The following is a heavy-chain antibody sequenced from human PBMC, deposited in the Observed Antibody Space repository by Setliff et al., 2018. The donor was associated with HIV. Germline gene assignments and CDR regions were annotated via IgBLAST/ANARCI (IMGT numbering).Heavy chain of an antibody. J-gene: IGHJ6*03. CDR3: ARAFLLVPAARDYYYYMDV. Sequence: SETLSLTCSVSGGSVIKDKFYWGWIRQAPAKGLEWIGTLYDTGRTYYNPPLKSRVTMSVDTSKNQFSLRLRSVTAADTAFYYCARAFLLVPAARDYYYYMDVWGKGTTVTVSS. D-gene: IGHD2-2*01. CDR1: GGSVIKDKFY. V-gene: IGHV4-39*07. CDR2: LYDTGRT.